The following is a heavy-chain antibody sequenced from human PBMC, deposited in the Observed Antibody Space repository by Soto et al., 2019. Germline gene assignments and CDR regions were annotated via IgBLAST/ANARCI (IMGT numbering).Heavy chain of an antibody. CDR3: AKDTNDYDGNCYDY. J-gene: IGHJ4*02. CDR2: ISGSGGST. CDR1: GFTFSSYA. D-gene: IGHD4-17*01. Sequence: GGSLRLSCAASGFTFSSYAMSWVRQAPGKGLEWVSAISGSGGSTYYADSVKGRFTISRDNSKNTLYLQMNSLRAEDTAVYYCAKDTNDYDGNCYDYWGQGTLVTVSS. V-gene: IGHV3-23*01.